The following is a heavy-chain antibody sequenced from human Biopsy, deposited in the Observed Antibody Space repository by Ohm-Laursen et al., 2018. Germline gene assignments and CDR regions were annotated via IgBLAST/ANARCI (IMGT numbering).Heavy chain of an antibody. CDR1: GFSFRSYG. CDR3: VKQWGGYNFDS. Sequence: SLRLSCAASGFSFRSYGMHWVRQAPGKGLEWVAHIDVSDYNTYYADSVRGRFTISRDNSKQMVHLEINSLTADDTAVYYCVKQWGGYNFDSWGQGTLVTVSS. D-gene: IGHD1-14*01. CDR2: IDVSDYNT. V-gene: IGHV3-NL1*01. J-gene: IGHJ5*01.